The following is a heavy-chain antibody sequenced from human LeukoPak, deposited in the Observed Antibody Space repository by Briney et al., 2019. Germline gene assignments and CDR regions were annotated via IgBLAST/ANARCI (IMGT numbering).Heavy chain of an antibody. Sequence: PGGSLRLSCAASGFTFSSYSMNWVRQAPGKGLEWVSSISSSSSYIYYADSVKGRFTISRDNAKNSLYLQMNSLRAEDTAVYYCARDRVRYSGYAFDYWGQGTLVTVSP. J-gene: IGHJ4*02. CDR1: GFTFSSYS. CDR3: ARDRVRYSGYAFDY. CDR2: ISSSSSYI. D-gene: IGHD5-12*01. V-gene: IGHV3-21*01.